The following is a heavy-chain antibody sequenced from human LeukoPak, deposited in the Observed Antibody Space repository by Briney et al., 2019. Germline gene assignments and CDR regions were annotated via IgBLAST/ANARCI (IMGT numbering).Heavy chain of an antibody. CDR1: GFTFSSYG. J-gene: IGHJ4*02. CDR3: AKALFTGSHFDF. D-gene: IGHD2-8*02. V-gene: IGHV3-30*18. Sequence: GGSLRLSCAASGFTFSSYGMHWVRQAPGKGLEWVAVISYDGSNKYYADSVKGRFTISRDNSKNTLYLQMNSLRVEDTAVYFCAKALFTGSHFDFWGQGTLVTVSS. CDR2: ISYDGSNK.